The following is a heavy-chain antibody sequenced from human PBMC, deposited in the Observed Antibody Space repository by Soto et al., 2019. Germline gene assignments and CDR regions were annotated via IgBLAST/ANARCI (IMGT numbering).Heavy chain of an antibody. D-gene: IGHD2-2*01. CDR3: ARGRGTVEVPPAFSWFDP. CDR1: GFTFSSFG. Sequence: QVHLVESGGAVVQPGRSLRLSCEASGFTFSSFGMHWVRQSQGEGLEWVGVIWHDGSIQLYADSVKGRFTISRDNSKNTLYLKLNSLRAEDAAVYYCARGRGTVEVPPAFSWFDPWGQGTRVTVSS. V-gene: IGHV3-33*01. CDR2: IWHDGSIQ. J-gene: IGHJ5*02.